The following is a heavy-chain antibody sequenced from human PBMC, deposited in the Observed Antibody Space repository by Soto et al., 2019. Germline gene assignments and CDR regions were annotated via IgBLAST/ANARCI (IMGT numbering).Heavy chain of an antibody. D-gene: IGHD2-15*01. J-gene: IGHJ4*02. CDR3: ARVYCSGGSCYSVDY. CDR2: INPSGGST. Sequence: ASVKVSCKASGYTFTSYYMHWVRQAPGQGLEWMGIINPSGGSTSYAQKFQDRVTMTRDTSTSTVYMELSSLRSEDTAVYYCARVYCSGGSCYSVDYWGQGTLVTVS. V-gene: IGHV1-46*01. CDR1: GYTFTSYY.